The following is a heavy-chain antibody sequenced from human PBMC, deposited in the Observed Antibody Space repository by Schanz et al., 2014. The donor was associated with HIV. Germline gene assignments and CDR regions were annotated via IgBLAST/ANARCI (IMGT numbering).Heavy chain of an antibody. CDR3: ARGARYGMDV. J-gene: IGHJ6*02. CDR1: GGAFRIYA. Sequence: QVQLVQSGAEVKKPGSSVKVSCKTFGGAFRIYAMSWVRQAPGQGLEWMGWISAYNGKTNYARKVQGRVTMTTDTSTTTAYMELRSLRSDDTAVYYCARGARYGMDVWGQGTTVTVSS. V-gene: IGHV1-18*01. CDR2: ISAYNGKT.